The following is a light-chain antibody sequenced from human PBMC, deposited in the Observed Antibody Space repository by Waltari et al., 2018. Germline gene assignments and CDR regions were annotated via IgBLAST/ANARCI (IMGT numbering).Light chain of an antibody. CDR1: QSVFSRSDNKNY. CDR2: WAS. CDR3: QQYYRSRT. Sequence: DIVMTQSPDSLAVSLGERATIDRKSSQSVFSRSDNKNYLAWYQPKPGQPPKLLFYWASTRESGVPDRFSASGSGTDFTLTINNLQAEDVAVYYCQQYYRSRTFGQGTKVEIK. J-gene: IGKJ1*01. V-gene: IGKV4-1*01.